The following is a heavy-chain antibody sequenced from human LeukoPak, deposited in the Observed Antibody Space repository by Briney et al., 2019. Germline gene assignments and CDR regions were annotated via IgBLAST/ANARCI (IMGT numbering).Heavy chain of an antibody. CDR2: ISPSGSST. J-gene: IGHJ3*02. V-gene: IGHV1-46*01. CDR3: ARGDSRSPTNAFDI. D-gene: IGHD6-13*01. Sequence: ASVKVSCKASGYSFTSYDINWVRQAPGQGLEWMGIISPSGSSTSHAQKFQGRVTMTRDTSTATVSMEVSSLRSDDTAVYYCARGDSRSPTNAFDIWGQGTMVTVSS. CDR1: GYSFTSYD.